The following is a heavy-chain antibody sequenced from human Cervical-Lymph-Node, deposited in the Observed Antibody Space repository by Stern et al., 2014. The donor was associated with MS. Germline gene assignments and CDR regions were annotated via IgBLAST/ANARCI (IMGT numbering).Heavy chain of an antibody. D-gene: IGHD6-25*01. CDR2: IYFTGST. CDR3: ARTKRSTPDFDY. V-gene: IGHV4-31*03. CDR1: GGSISSGAYY. Sequence: VQLQESGPGLVKPSQTLSLTCTVSGGSISSGAYYWNWIRQHPGRGLEWIGYIYFTGSTYYNPSLKSRIIISLDTSNSQFSLRLTSVTAADTAVYYCARTKRSTPDFDYWGQGSLVTVSS. J-gene: IGHJ4*02.